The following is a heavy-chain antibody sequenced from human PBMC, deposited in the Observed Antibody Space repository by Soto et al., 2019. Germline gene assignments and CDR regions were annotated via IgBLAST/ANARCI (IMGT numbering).Heavy chain of an antibody. CDR1: GFTLDDYT. J-gene: IGHJ6*02. CDR2: VGWNGGDI. Sequence: PGGSLRLSCAASGFTLDDYTMHWVRQAPGKGLEWVSGVGWNGGDIVYAGSVKGRFTVSRDNTKNSLYLEVNSLRAEDTAIYYCAKDRAVVVPVSTSYFHYYGLDVWGQGTTVTVS. CDR3: AKDRAVVVPVSTSYFHYYGLDV. V-gene: IGHV3-9*01. D-gene: IGHD2-2*01.